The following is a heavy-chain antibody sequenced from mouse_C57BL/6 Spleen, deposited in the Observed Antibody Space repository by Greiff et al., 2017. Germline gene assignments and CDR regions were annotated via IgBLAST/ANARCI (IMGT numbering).Heavy chain of an antibody. D-gene: IGHD3-2*02. V-gene: IGHV5-12*01. Sequence: EVKLMESGGGLVQPGGSLKLSCAASGFTFSDYYMYWVRQTPEKRLEWVAYISNGGGSTNYPDTVKGRFTISRDNAKNTLYLQMSRLKSEDTAMYYCARRTAQAHFDYWGQGTTLTVSS. J-gene: IGHJ2*01. CDR3: ARRTAQAHFDY. CDR1: GFTFSDYY. CDR2: ISNGGGST.